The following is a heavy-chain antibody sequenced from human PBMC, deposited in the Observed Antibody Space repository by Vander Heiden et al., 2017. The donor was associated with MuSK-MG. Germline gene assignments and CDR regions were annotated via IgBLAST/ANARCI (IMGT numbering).Heavy chain of an antibody. J-gene: IGHJ6*02. CDR1: GYTFSGYH. CDR3: ATDFWVTALSPSYYYGMDV. Sequence: QLEQSGAELKKPGASVKVSCRASGYTFSGYHVHWVRKAPGQGLEWMGWIKPDSGDTNYAQKFQGRVTMTRGTSTSTVYMELSRLRSDDTAVYFCATDFWVTALSPSYYYGMDVWGQGTTITVS. CDR2: IKPDSGDT. D-gene: IGHD2-21*02. V-gene: IGHV1-2*02.